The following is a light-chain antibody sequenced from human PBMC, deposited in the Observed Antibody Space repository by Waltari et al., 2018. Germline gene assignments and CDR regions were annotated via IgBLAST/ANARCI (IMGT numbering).Light chain of an antibody. CDR1: NSNIGSNP. CDR3: ASWHDSLTGWV. J-gene: IGLJ3*02. CDR2: RND. Sequence: GQRVTISCSGSNSNIGSNPVNWYQQFPGTAPKLLIYRNDQRPSGVPARFSGSKSGTSASLAISGLQSEDEADYFCASWHDSLTGWVIGGGTRLTVL. V-gene: IGLV1-44*01.